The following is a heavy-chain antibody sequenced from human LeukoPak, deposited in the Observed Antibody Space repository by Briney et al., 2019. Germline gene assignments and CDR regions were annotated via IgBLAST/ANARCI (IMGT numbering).Heavy chain of an antibody. CDR3: AAYYDSSDAFDI. V-gene: IGHV3-48*03. CDR1: GFTFSSYE. D-gene: IGHD3-3*01. J-gene: IGHJ3*02. Sequence: GGSLRLSCAASGFTFSSYEMNWVRQAPGKGLEWVSYISSSGSTIYYADSVKGRFTISRDNAKNSLYLQMNSLRAEGTAVYYCAAYYDSSDAFDIWGQGTMVTVSS. CDR2: ISSSGSTI.